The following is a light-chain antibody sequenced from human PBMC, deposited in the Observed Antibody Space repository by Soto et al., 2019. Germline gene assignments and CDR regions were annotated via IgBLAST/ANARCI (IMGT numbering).Light chain of an antibody. Sequence: QSALTQPPSVSGAPGQRVTISCTGSSSNIGADYDVHWYQQLPGTAPKLLIYGDSDRLSGVPDRFSGSKSGASASLAITGLQAEDEANYYCQSYDSSLSVVVFGGGTKLTVL. V-gene: IGLV1-40*01. J-gene: IGLJ2*01. CDR2: GDS. CDR1: SSNIGADYD. CDR3: QSYDSSLSVVV.